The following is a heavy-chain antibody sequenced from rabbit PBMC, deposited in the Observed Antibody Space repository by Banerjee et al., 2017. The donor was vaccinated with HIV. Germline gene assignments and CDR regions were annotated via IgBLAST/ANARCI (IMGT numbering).Heavy chain of an antibody. J-gene: IGHJ4*01. CDR2: IYAGGSGST. CDR1: GFDLSSAYF. Sequence: QEPLEESGGGLVKPEGSLTLTCKASGFDLSSAYFMCWVRQAPGKGLEWIACIYAGGSGSTYYASWAKGRFTISKTSSTTVTLQMTSLTAADTATYFCARDVVAGDGYALWGPGTLVTVS. CDR3: ARDVVAGDGYAL. D-gene: IGHD6-1*01. V-gene: IGHV1S45*01.